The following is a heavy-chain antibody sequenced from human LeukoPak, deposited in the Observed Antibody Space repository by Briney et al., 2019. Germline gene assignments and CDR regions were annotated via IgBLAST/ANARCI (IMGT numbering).Heavy chain of an antibody. CDR2: MSYNGRLT. CDR3: AKVQLERRELLPNFDN. J-gene: IGHJ4*02. CDR1: GFTFSTYG. Sequence: TGGSLRLSCAASGFTFSTYGMHWVRQAPGKGLEWVAAMSYNGRLTYYADSVKGRFTISRDNSQNTLYLQMNSLRVEDTAVYYCAKVQLERRELLPNFDNWGQGALVTVSS. V-gene: IGHV3-30*18. D-gene: IGHD1-1*01.